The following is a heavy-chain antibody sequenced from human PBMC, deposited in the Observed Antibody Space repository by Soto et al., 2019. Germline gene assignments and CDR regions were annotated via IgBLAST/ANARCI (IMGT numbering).Heavy chain of an antibody. CDR1: GFTFSSYW. V-gene: IGHV3-7*01. Sequence: GGSLRLSCAASGFTFSSYWMSWVRQAPGKGLEWVANIKQDGSEKYHVDSVKGRFTISRDNAKNSLYLQMNSLRAEDTAVYYCARDTPTTTGWASPDYMDVWGKGTTVTVSS. CDR3: ARDTPTTTGWASPDYMDV. J-gene: IGHJ6*03. CDR2: IKQDGSEK. D-gene: IGHD1-26*01.